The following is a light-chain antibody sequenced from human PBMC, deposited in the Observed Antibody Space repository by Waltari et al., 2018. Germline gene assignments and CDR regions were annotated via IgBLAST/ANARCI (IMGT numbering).Light chain of an antibody. Sequence: QSALTQPASVSGSPGQSITISCTGTRSDVGAYAYVSWYQQHPGKAPQLMIYDVSNRPSGISNRFSGSKSGNTASLSISGLQTEDEAEYYCSAYTTSVTLVFGTGTKVTVL. CDR2: DVS. V-gene: IGLV2-14*03. CDR3: SAYTTSVTLV. CDR1: RSDVGAYAY. J-gene: IGLJ1*01.